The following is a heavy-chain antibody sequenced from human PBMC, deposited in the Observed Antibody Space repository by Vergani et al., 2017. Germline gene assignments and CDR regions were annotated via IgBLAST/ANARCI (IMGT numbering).Heavy chain of an antibody. CDR1: GGSISSGSYY. J-gene: IGHJ4*02. CDR2: IYTSGST. CDR3: ARGGGNYSILTGYYTSYYFDY. V-gene: IGHV4-61*02. Sequence: QVQLQESGPGLVKPSQTLSLTCTVSGGSISSGSYYWSWIRQPAGKGLEWIGRIYTSGSTNYNPSLKSRVTISVDTSKNQFSLKLSSVAAADAAVYYCARGGGNYSILTGYYTSYYFDYWGQGTLVTVSS. D-gene: IGHD3-9*01.